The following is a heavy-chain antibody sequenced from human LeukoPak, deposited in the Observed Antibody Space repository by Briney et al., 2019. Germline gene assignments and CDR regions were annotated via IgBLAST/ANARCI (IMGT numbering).Heavy chain of an antibody. D-gene: IGHD5-18*01. CDR1: GYTFTGYY. CDR3: ARDLQWDTVLGFDY. CDR2: INPNSGGT. V-gene: IGHV1-2*02. J-gene: IGHJ4*02. Sequence: GASVKVSCKASGYTFTGYYMHWVRQAPGQGLEWMGWINPNSGGTNYAQKFQGRVTMTRDTSISTAYMELSRLRSDDTAVYYCARDLQWDTVLGFDYWGQGTLVTVSS.